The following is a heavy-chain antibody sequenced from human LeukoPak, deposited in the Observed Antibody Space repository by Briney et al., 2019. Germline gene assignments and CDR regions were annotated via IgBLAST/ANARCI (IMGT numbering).Heavy chain of an antibody. V-gene: IGHV4-34*01. CDR2: INHSGST. CDR1: GGSFSGYY. CDR3: ASMVQGP. J-gene: IGHJ5*02. D-gene: IGHD3-10*01. Sequence: SETLSLTCAAYGGSFSGYYWSWIRQPPGKGLEWIGEINHSGSTNYNPSLKSRVTISVDTSKNQFSLKLSSVTAADTAVYYCASMVQGPWGQGTLVTVSS.